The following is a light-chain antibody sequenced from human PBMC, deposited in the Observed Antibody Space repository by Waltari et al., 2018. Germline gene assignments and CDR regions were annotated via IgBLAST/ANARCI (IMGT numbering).Light chain of an antibody. CDR3: QQRSNWPPYT. J-gene: IGKJ2*01. CDR1: QRVSSY. CDR2: DAS. V-gene: IGKV3-11*01. Sequence: EIVLTQSPATLSLSPGERATLSCRASQRVSSYLALYQQKPGQAPRLLIYDASNRGTGIPARFSGSGSGTDFSLTISSLEPEDFAVYYCQQRSNWPPYTFGQGTKLEIK.